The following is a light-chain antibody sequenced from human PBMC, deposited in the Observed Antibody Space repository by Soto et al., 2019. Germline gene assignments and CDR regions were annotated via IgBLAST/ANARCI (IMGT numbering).Light chain of an antibody. CDR3: CSYAGNSTFV. Sequence: QSALTQPASVSGSPGQSITISCTGTSSDVGSYNLVSWYQQHPGKAPKLMIYEGSKRPSGVSNRFPGSKSGNTASLTISGLQAEDEADYYCCSYAGNSTFVFGIGTKVTVL. CDR1: SSDVGSYNL. CDR2: EGS. J-gene: IGLJ1*01. V-gene: IGLV2-23*01.